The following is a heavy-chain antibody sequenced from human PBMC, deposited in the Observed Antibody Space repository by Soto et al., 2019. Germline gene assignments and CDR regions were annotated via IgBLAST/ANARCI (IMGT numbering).Heavy chain of an antibody. CDR3: ARPHYYDSSGHFDY. V-gene: IGHV5-10-1*01. D-gene: IGHD3-22*01. CDR2: IDPSDSYT. J-gene: IGHJ4*02. Sequence: GESLKISCQGSGYGFTSYWISWVRQMPGKGLEWMGRIDPSDSYTNYSPSFQGHVTISADKSISTAYLQWSSLKASDTAMYYCARPHYYDSSGHFDYWGQGTLVTVSS. CDR1: GYGFTSYW.